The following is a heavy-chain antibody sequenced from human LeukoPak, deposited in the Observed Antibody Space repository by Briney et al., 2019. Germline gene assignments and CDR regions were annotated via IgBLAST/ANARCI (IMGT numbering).Heavy chain of an antibody. Sequence: PGGSLRLSCAASGFTFSSYAMSWVRQAPGKGLEWVPAISGSGGSTYYADSVKGRFTISRDNSKNTLYLQMNSLRAEDTAVYYCAKDSAGYSSSWKEKLDYWGQGTLVTVSS. D-gene: IGHD6-13*01. CDR3: AKDSAGYSSSWKEKLDY. J-gene: IGHJ4*02. CDR2: ISGSGGST. V-gene: IGHV3-23*01. CDR1: GFTFSSYA.